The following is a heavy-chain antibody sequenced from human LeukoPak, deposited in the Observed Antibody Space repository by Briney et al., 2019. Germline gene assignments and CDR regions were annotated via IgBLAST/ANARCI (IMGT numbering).Heavy chain of an antibody. D-gene: IGHD2-2*01. CDR1: NYSISSGYY. J-gene: IGHJ6*02. V-gene: IGHV4-38-2*02. Sequence: KASETLSLTCIVSNYSISSGYYWAWIRQPPGKVLEWIGNVYHTGSTHYNPSLKSRVTISMDTSRNQFSLKLHSVTVADTAVYYCARGCVVSLPAACSGMDVWGQGTAVTVSS. CDR2: VYHTGST. CDR3: ARGCVVSLPAACSGMDV.